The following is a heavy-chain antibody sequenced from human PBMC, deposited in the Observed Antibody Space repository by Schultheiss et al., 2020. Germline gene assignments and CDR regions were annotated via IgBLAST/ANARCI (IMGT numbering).Heavy chain of an antibody. J-gene: IGHJ5*02. CDR2: IYYSGST. CDR3: ARDRSRYGDYNWFDP. V-gene: IGHV4-59*01. Sequence: SETLSLTCTVSGGSISSYYWSWIRQPPGKGLEWIGYIYYSGSTNYNPSLKSRVTISVDTSKNQFSLKLSSVTAADTAVYYCARDRSRYGDYNWFDPWGQGTLVTVCS. D-gene: IGHD4-17*01. CDR1: GGSISSYY.